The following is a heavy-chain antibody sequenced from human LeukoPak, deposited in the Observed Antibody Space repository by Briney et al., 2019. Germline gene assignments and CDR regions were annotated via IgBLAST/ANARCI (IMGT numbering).Heavy chain of an antibody. J-gene: IGHJ6*03. Sequence: PSETLSLTCTVSSGSISNYYRSWIRQPPGKGLEWIGYIYYSGSTNYNPSLKSRVTISVDTSKNQFSLKLSSVTAADTAVYYCARGYSYGPYYYYYYTDVWGKGTTVTVSS. D-gene: IGHD5-18*01. CDR2: IYYSGST. CDR3: ARGYSYGPYYYYYYTDV. V-gene: IGHV4-59*01. CDR1: SGSISNYY.